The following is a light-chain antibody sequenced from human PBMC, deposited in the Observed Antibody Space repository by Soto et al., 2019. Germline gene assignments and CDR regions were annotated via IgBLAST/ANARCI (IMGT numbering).Light chain of an antibody. J-gene: IGKJ4*01. CDR3: QQYDNLPLT. CDR2: DAT. V-gene: IGKV1-33*01. CDR1: QDINNY. Sequence: DIQMTQSPSPLSASVGDRVTITCQASQDINNYLNWYQQKPGKAPKLLIFDATNLETGVPSRFSGSGSGTDFTFTISSLQPEDIATYYCQQYDNLPLTFGGGTKVDIK.